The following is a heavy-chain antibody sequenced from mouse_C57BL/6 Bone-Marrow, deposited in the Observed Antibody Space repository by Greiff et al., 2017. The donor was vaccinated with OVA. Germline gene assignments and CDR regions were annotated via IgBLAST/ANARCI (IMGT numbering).Heavy chain of an antibody. V-gene: IGHV1-50*01. CDR1: GYTFTSYW. D-gene: IGHD2-2*01. J-gene: IGHJ4*01. CDR2: IDPSDSYT. Sequence: QVQLKQPGAELVKPGASVKLSCKASGYTFTSYWMQWVKQRPGQGLEWIGEIDPSDSYTNYNQKFKGKATLTVDTSSSTAYMQLSSLTSEDSAVYYCARWVYGYDEGAMDYWGQGTSVAVSS. CDR3: ARWVYGYDEGAMDY.